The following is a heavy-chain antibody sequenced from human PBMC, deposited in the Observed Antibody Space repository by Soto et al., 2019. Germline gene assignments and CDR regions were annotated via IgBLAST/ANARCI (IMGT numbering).Heavy chain of an antibody. CDR3: XXXXXXVPAAIPSWFDP. Sequence: QVQLVQSGAEVKKPGSSVKVSCKASGGTFSSYAISWVRQAPGQGLEWMGGIIPIFGTANYAQKFQGRVTITADESTSTAYMELSSLRSEDTAVYYXXXXXXXVPAAIPSWFDPWGQGTLVTVSS. V-gene: IGHV1-69*01. CDR1: GGTFSSYA. CDR2: IIPIFGTA. J-gene: IGHJ5*02. D-gene: IGHD2-2*02.